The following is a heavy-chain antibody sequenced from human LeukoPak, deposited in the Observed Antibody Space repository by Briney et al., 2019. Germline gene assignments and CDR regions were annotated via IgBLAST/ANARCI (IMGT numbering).Heavy chain of an antibody. CDR2: ISGSGGST. CDR1: GFTFSSYA. CDR3: AKDQVVVVPAAMWDY. V-gene: IGHV3-23*01. J-gene: IGHJ4*02. Sequence: GGSLRLSCAASGFTFSSYAMSWVRQAPGKGLEGVSAISGSGGSTYYADSVKGRFTISRDNSKNTLYLQMNSLRAEDTAVYYCAKDQVVVVPAAMWDYWGQGTLVTVSS. D-gene: IGHD2-2*01.